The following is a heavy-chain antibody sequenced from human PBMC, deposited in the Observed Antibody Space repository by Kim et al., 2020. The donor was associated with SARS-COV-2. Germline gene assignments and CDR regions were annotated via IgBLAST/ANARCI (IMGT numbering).Heavy chain of an antibody. CDR3: VGGPAADY. CDR2: INQDGREK. Sequence: GGSLRLSCAASGFTLSSYWMTWVHQGPGKGLEWVANINQDGREKYYIDSVRGRFTISRDNAKNSLYLQMNSLRDEDRAVYYCVGGPAADYWGQGTLVTVSS. V-gene: IGHV3-7*01. CDR1: GFTLSSYW. J-gene: IGHJ4*02. D-gene: IGHD6-25*01.